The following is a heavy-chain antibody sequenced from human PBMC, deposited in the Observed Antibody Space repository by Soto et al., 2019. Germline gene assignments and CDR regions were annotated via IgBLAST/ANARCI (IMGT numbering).Heavy chain of an antibody. V-gene: IGHV1-3*01. CDR2: INAGNGNT. J-gene: IGHJ6*02. D-gene: IGHD2-15*01. CDR3: ARSCSGGSCYSNYYYYGMDV. Sequence: ASVKVSCKASGYTFTSYAMHWLRQAPGQRLEWMGWINAGNGNTKYSQKFQGRVTITRDTSASTAYMELSSLRSEDTAVYYCARSCSGGSCYSNYYYYGMDVWGQGTTVTVSS. CDR1: GYTFTSYA.